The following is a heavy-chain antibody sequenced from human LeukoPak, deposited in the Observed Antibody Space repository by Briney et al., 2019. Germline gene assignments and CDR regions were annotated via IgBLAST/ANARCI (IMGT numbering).Heavy chain of an antibody. V-gene: IGHV3-66*02. CDR3: ARGGPGSWGKAFDI. CDR1: GFTVSSNY. Sequence: GGSLRLSCAASGFTVSSNYMSWVRQAPGKGLEWVSVIYSGGSTYYADSEKGRFTISRDNSKNTLYLQMNSLRAEDTAVYYCARGGPGSWGKAFDIWGQGTMVTVSS. CDR2: IYSGGST. D-gene: IGHD1-26*01. J-gene: IGHJ3*02.